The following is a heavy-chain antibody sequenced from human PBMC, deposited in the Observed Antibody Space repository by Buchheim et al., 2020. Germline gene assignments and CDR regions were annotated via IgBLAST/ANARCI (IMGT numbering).Heavy chain of an antibody. D-gene: IGHD3-10*01. CDR3: ARDLVASGSYDS. CDR1: GFSFSSYW. Sequence: EVQLEESGGGVVQPGGSLRLSCAASGFSFSSYWMGWVRQAPGKGLEWVANIKQDGSARNYVDSVKGRFTVSRDNAKSSLYLQMNSLRAEDTAVYYCARDLVASGSYDSWGQGTL. CDR2: IKQDGSAR. V-gene: IGHV3-7*01. J-gene: IGHJ4*02.